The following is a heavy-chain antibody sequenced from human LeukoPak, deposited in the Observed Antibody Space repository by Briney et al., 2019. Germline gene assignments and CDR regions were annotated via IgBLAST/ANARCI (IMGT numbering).Heavy chain of an antibody. J-gene: IGHJ4*02. Sequence: PGGSLRLSCAASGYTFSSYGMHWVRQAPGKGLEWVAVISYDGSNKYYADSVKGRFTISRDNSKNTLYLQMNSLSAEDTAVYYCAKSRGYYYEKSGPADYWGQGTLVTVSS. CDR1: GYTFSSYG. D-gene: IGHD3-22*01. V-gene: IGHV3-30*18. CDR2: ISYDGSNK. CDR3: AKSRGYYYEKSGPADY.